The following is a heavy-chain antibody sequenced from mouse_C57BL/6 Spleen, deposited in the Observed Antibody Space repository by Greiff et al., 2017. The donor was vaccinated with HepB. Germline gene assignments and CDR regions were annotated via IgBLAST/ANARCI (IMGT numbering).Heavy chain of an antibody. Sequence: QVQLQQSGAELVRPGTSVKVSCKASGYAFTNYLIEWVKQRPGQGLEWIGVINPGSGGTNYNEKFKGKATLTADKSSSTAYMQLSSLTSEDSAVYVCATYYYGSSYYFDYWGQGTTLTVSS. V-gene: IGHV1-54*01. CDR1: GYAFTNYL. CDR3: ATYYYGSSYYFDY. D-gene: IGHD1-1*01. CDR2: INPGSGGT. J-gene: IGHJ2*01.